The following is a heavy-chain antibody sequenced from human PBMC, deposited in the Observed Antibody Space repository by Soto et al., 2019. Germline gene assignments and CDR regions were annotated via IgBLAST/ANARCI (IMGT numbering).Heavy chain of an antibody. Sequence: SETLSLTCAVYGGSFSGYYWSWIRQPPGKGLEWIGEINHSGSTNYNPSLKSRVTISVDTSKDQFSLKLSSVTAADTAVYYCARGRRVPDITGTTYADYWGQGTLVTVSS. D-gene: IGHD1-20*01. CDR1: GGSFSGYY. V-gene: IGHV4-34*01. CDR2: INHSGST. J-gene: IGHJ4*02. CDR3: ARGRRVPDITGTTYADY.